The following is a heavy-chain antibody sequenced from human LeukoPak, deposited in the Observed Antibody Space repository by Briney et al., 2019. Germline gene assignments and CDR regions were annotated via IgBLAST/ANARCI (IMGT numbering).Heavy chain of an antibody. J-gene: IGHJ4*02. V-gene: IGHV3-7*01. CDR3: ARDAGIGFDY. D-gene: IGHD3-10*01. Sequence: GGSLRLSCVTSGFTFRRYWMTWVRQAPGKGLEWVANIKEDGTEKKYVDSVRGRFTLSKDNAKNSVYLQMDNLRVDDTAIYYCARDAGIGFDYWGQGTLVTVSS. CDR2: IKEDGTEK. CDR1: GFTFRRYW.